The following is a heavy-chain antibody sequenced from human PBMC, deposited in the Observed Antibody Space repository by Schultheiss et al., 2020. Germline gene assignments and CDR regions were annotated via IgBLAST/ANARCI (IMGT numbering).Heavy chain of an antibody. CDR3: ARDGGPYDSSGIDY. J-gene: IGHJ4*02. D-gene: IGHD3-22*01. Sequence: SETLSLTCTVSGGSITSNYWNWIRQSPGKELEWIGHIHYRGNTRYNPSLKSRVTISVDTSKRHFSLKLSSVTAADTAVYYCARDGGPYDSSGIDYWGQGTLVTVSS. V-gene: IGHV4-59*12. CDR2: IHYRGNT. CDR1: GGSITSNY.